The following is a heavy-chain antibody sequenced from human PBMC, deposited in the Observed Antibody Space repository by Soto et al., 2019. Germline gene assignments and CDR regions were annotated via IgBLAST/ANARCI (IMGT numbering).Heavy chain of an antibody. Sequence: QVQLVQSGAEVKKPGSSVKVSCKASGGTFSSYTISWVRQAPGQGLEWMGRIIPILGIANYAQKFQGRVTITADKSTSTAYMELSSLRSEDTAVYYCARDRLQQLGWFDPWGQGTLVTVSS. CDR1: GGTFSSYT. V-gene: IGHV1-69*08. CDR2: IIPILGIA. D-gene: IGHD6-13*01. J-gene: IGHJ5*02. CDR3: ARDRLQQLGWFDP.